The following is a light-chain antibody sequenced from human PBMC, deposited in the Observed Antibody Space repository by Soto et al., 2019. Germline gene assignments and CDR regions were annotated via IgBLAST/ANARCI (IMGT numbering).Light chain of an antibody. Sequence: QSALTQPASVSGSPGQSITISCTGTSSDVGGYNYVSWYQHHPGKAPKLMIYEVSNRPSGVSNRFSGSKSGNTASLTISGLQAEDEADYYCSSYTTSSSPNYVFRTGTKLTVL. CDR1: SSDVGGYNY. CDR2: EVS. CDR3: SSYTTSSSPNYV. J-gene: IGLJ1*01. V-gene: IGLV2-14*01.